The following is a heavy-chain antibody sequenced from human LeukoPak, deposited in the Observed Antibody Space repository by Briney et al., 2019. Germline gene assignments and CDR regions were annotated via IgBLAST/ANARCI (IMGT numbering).Heavy chain of an antibody. CDR3: ARHRDYSNYGNWFDP. V-gene: IGHV4-39*01. CDR2: IYYSGST. Sequence: SETLSLTCTVSGGSISSSSYYRGWIRQPPGKGLEWIGSIYYSGSTYYNPSLKSRVTISVDTSKNQFSLKLSSVTAADTAVYYCARHRDYSNYGNWFDPWGQGTLVTVSS. J-gene: IGHJ5*02. D-gene: IGHD4-11*01. CDR1: GGSISSSSYY.